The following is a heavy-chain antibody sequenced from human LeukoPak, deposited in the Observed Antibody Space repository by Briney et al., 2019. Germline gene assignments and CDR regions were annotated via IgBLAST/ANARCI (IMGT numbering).Heavy chain of an antibody. D-gene: IGHD4-11*01. CDR1: GFTFNHYG. CDR3: AKDAQRGFDYSNSLEY. V-gene: IGHV3-33*06. J-gene: IGHJ4*02. CDR2: IWSDGSNK. Sequence: KPGGSLRLSCAASGFTFNHYGMPWVRQAPGKGLEWVAAIWSDGSNKFYADSVKGRFTISRDDSRDTVYLQMDSLTAEDTAVYYCAKDAQRGFDYSNSLEYWGQGTLVTVSS.